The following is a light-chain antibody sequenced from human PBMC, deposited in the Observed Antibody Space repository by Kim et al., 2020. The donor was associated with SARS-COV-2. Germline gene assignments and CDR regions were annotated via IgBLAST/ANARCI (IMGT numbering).Light chain of an antibody. Sequence: PGERATLSCRASQTISSTYLAWYQQKPGQAPRLLIYGASNRATGIPDRFSGSGSGTDFTLTISRLEPEDFAMYYCQQYGNSPKFSFGPGTKVDIK. V-gene: IGKV3-20*01. CDR3: QQYGNSPKFS. CDR2: GAS. CDR1: QTISSTY. J-gene: IGKJ3*01.